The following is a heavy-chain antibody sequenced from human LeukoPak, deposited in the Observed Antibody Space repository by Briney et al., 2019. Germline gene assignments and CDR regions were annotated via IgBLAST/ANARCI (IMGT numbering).Heavy chain of an antibody. CDR3: ATRFPLRFLEWLFWFDP. CDR1: GYTLTELS. CDR2: FDPEDGET. Sequence: ASVKVSCKVSGYTLTELSMHWVRQAPGKGLEWMGGFDPEDGETIYAQKFQGRVTMTEDTSTDTAYMELGSLRSEDTAVYYCATRFPLRFLEWLFWFDPWGQGTLVTVSS. V-gene: IGHV1-24*01. J-gene: IGHJ5*02. D-gene: IGHD3-3*01.